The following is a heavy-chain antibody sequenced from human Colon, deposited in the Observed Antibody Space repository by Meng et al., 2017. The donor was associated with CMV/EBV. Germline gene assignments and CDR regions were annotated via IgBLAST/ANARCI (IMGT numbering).Heavy chain of an antibody. J-gene: IGHJ4*02. CDR2: ISVSGDSK. D-gene: IGHD3-3*01. CDR3: ARVLPNYDFWSGYPDY. Sequence: GESLKISCAASGFTFSMYAMGWVRQAPGKGLEWVSGISVSGDSKYYVDSVEGRFTIARDNSRDTVYLQMNSLRVEDTAVYYCARVLPNYDFWSGYPDYWGQDTLVTVSS. V-gene: IGHV3-23*01. CDR1: GFTFSMYA.